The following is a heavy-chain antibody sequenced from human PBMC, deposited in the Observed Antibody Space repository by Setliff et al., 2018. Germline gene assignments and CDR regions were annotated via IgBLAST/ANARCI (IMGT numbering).Heavy chain of an antibody. CDR3: ITLSTIPLGV. CDR2: IKSKTKGGTT. V-gene: IGHV3-15*01. CDR1: GESFSNNY. J-gene: IGHJ6*02. Sequence: PSETLSLTCSVYGESFSNNYWSWIRQTPGKGLEWVGRIKSKTKGGTTDYAAPVKGRFTISRDDSKNTLYLQMNSLKTEDTAVYYCITLSTIPLGVWGQGTTVTVS. D-gene: IGHD2-2*01.